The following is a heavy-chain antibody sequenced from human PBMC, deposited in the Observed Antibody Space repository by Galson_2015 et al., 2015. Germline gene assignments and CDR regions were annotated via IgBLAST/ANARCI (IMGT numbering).Heavy chain of an antibody. CDR3: AKGSAPARPYYFDY. CDR2: INGGGSST. D-gene: IGHD6-6*01. V-gene: IGHV3-23*01. Sequence: SLRLSCAASGFTFSSYAMSWLRQAPEKGLEWVSAINGGGSSTYHADSVKGRFTISRDNSKNTLYLQMDSLGAEDTAVYYCAKGSAPARPYYFDYWGQGALVTVSS. CDR1: GFTFSSYA. J-gene: IGHJ4*02.